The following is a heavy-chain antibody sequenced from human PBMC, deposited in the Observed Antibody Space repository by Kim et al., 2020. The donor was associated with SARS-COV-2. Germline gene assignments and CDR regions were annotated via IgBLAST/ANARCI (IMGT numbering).Heavy chain of an antibody. V-gene: IGHV3-21*01. J-gene: IGHJ4*02. D-gene: IGHD4-17*01. Sequence: INYADTVKGRFTISRDNAKSSLYLQMNSLRAEDTAVYYCARDDETYGGDYWGQGTLVTVSS. CDR3: ARDDETYGGDY. CDR2: I.